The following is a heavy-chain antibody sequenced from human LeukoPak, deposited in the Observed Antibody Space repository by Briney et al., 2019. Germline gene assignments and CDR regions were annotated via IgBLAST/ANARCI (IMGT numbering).Heavy chain of an antibody. D-gene: IGHD3-3*01. CDR1: GGSISSGGNY. V-gene: IGHV4-31*03. J-gene: IGHJ5*02. CDR2: IYYVGNT. Sequence: TSETLSLTCTVSGGSISSGGNYWSWLRQLPGKGLEWIGYIYYVGNTNYNPSLKSRLSMSVDTSKNQFSLKLSSVTAADTAVYYCARLGLVTIFHYNNWFDPWGQGTLVTVSS. CDR3: ARLGLVTIFHYNNWFDP.